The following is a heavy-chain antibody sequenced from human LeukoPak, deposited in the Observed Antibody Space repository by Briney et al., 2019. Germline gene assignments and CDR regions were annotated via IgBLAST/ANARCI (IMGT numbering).Heavy chain of an antibody. V-gene: IGHV4-30-4*08. Sequence: SQTLSLTCTVSGGSISRGDYYWSWIRQPPGKGLEWIGYIYYSGSTHYNPSLKSRVTISVDTSKNQFSLKLSSVTAADTAVYYCASRGRYWFDPWGQGTLVTVSS. J-gene: IGHJ5*02. CDR1: GGSISRGDYY. CDR3: ASRGRYWFDP. CDR2: IYYSGST.